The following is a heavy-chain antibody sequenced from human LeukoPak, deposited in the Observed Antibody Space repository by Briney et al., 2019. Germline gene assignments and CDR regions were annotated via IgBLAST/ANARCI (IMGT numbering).Heavy chain of an antibody. V-gene: IGHV1-69*04. D-gene: IGHD4-11*01. CDR3: ARVTGAPYDSNYYFDY. CDR2: VIPILGIA. J-gene: IGHJ4*02. CDR1: GGTFSSYS. Sequence: GGSVKVSCKGSGGTFSSYSLRWGRQGPGQRGGGVGRVIPILGIANYAQKFQGRVTITADKSTSTAYMELSSLRSEDTAVYYCARVTGAPYDSNYYFDYWGQGTLVTVSS.